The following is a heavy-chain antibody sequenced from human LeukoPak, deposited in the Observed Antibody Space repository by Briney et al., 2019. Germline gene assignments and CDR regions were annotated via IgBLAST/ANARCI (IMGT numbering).Heavy chain of an antibody. CDR2: IYTSGST. CDR1: GGSISSYY. V-gene: IGHV4-4*07. Sequence: SETLSLTCTVSGGSISSYYWSWIRQPAGKGLEWIGRIYTSGSTNYNPPLKSRVTMSVDTSKNQFSLKLSSVTAAGTAVYYCARDGGIVVVRAFDIWGQGTMVTVSS. CDR3: ARDGGIVVVRAFDI. D-gene: IGHD2-2*01. J-gene: IGHJ3*02.